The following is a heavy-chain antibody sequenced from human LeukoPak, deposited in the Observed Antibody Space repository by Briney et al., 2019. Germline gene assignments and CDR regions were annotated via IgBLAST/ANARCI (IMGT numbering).Heavy chain of an antibody. V-gene: IGHV3-11*01. Sequence: GGSLRLSCAASGFIFSDYYMNWIRQAPGKGLEWVSYISSSGSTTNNADSVKGRFTISRDNSKNTLYLQMNSLSAEDTAVYYCARVKAAAGSGNWFDPWGQGTLVTVSS. CDR1: GFIFSDYY. J-gene: IGHJ5*02. D-gene: IGHD6-13*01. CDR2: ISSSGSTT. CDR3: ARVKAAAGSGNWFDP.